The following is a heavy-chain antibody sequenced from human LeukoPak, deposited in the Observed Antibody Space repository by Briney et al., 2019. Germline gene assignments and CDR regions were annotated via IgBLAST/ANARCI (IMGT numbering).Heavy chain of an antibody. D-gene: IGHD2-15*01. J-gene: IGHJ4*02. CDR3: AKEDGYATAWYLDH. CDR1: GFTFSSYA. V-gene: IGHV3-23*01. CDR2: ISGSGTST. Sequence: GGSLRLSCAASGFTFSSYAMSWVRQAPGKGLEWVSVISGSGTSTDYADSVKGRFTISRDNSKKTLYLQMDSLRPEDTAVYYCAKEDGYATAWYLDHWGQGTLVTVSS.